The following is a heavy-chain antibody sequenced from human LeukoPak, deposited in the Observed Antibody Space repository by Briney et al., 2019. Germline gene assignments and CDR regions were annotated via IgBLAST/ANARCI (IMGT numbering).Heavy chain of an antibody. CDR2: INSDGSST. CDR3: ARAPDYGDYSTPFDY. J-gene: IGHJ4*02. D-gene: IGHD4-17*01. V-gene: IGHV3-74*01. CDR1: GFTFSSYW. Sequence: GGSLRLSCAASGFTFSSYWMHWVRQAPGKGLVWVSRINSDGSSTTYGDSVKGRFTISRDNAKNTLYLQMNSLRAEDTAVYYCARAPDYGDYSTPFDYWGQGTLVTVSS.